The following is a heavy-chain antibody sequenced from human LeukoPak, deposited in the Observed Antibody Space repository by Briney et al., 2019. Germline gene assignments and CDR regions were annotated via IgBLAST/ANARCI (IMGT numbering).Heavy chain of an antibody. D-gene: IGHD2-21*02. Sequence: ESGGSLRLSCAASGFTFSSYSMNWVRQAPGKGLEWVAIISNDGSNKNYADSVKGRCTISRDNSRNTLYLQMNSLRAEDTAVYYCAKDIRMTAIRGFDYWGQGTLVTVSS. V-gene: IGHV3-30*18. J-gene: IGHJ4*02. CDR3: AKDIRMTAIRGFDY. CDR1: GFTFSSYS. CDR2: ISNDGSNK.